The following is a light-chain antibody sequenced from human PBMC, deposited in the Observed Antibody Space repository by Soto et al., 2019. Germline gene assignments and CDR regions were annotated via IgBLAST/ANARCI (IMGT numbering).Light chain of an antibody. CDR3: QQRSNWIT. Sequence: EIVLTQSPATLALSPGGRATLSCGASQSVSRYLAWYQHKPGQAPRLLIYDASYRATGIPARFSGSGSRTDFALTISSLEPEDFALYHCQQRSNWITFGQGTRLEIK. CDR2: DAS. CDR1: QSVSRY. V-gene: IGKV3-11*01. J-gene: IGKJ5*01.